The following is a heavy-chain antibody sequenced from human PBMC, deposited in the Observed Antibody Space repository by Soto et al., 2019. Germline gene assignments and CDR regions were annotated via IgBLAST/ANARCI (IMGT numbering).Heavy chain of an antibody. CDR1: GYTLTELS. D-gene: IGHD3-10*01. CDR3: ATPMGVRGVNYFDY. J-gene: IGHJ4*02. Sequence: ASVKVSCKVSGYTLTELSMHRVRQAPGKGLEWMGGFDPEDGETIYAQKFQGRVTMTEDTSTDTAYMELSSLRSEDTAVYYCATPMGVRGVNYFDYWGQGTLVTVSS. CDR2: FDPEDGET. V-gene: IGHV1-24*01.